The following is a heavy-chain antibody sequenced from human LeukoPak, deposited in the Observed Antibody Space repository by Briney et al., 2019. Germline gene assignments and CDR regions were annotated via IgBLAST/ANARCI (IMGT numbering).Heavy chain of an antibody. CDR3: ARPIEFDAIHGMDV. Sequence: SETLSLTCTVSGGSISSSSYYWGWIRQPPGKGLEWIGSIYYSGSTYYNPSLKSRVTISVDTSKNQFSLKLSSVTAADTAVYYCARPIEFDAIHGMDVWGQGTTVTASS. CDR2: IYYSGST. CDR1: GGSISSSSYY. V-gene: IGHV4-39*01. D-gene: IGHD2-8*01. J-gene: IGHJ6*02.